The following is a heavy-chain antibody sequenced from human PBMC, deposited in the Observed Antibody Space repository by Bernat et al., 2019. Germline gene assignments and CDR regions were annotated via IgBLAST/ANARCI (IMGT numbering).Heavy chain of an antibody. V-gene: IGHV1-3*01. D-gene: IGHD2-8*01. CDR3: ARALVDASFSYYYGLDV. Sequence: QVQLVQSASEVKNPGASVNISCKALRYSFISYGIHWLRQAPGQRLEWMGWIDPATGKTKFSQKFQGRVTITMYTSASTVYLGLRSLRSEDTALYYCARALVDASFSYYYGLDVWGQGTTVTDSS. J-gene: IGHJ6*02. CDR1: RYSFISYG. CDR2: IDPATGKT.